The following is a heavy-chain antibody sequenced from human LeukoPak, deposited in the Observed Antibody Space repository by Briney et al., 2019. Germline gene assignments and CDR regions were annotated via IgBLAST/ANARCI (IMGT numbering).Heavy chain of an antibody. Sequence: SETLSLTCTVSGGSISSYYWSWIRQPPGKGLEWIGYIYYSGSTNYNPSLKSRVTMSVDTSKNQFSLKLSSLTAADTAVYYCARLGAWNVVVPAALRWFDPWGQGTLVTVSS. J-gene: IGHJ5*02. CDR2: IYYSGST. V-gene: IGHV4-59*08. D-gene: IGHD2-2*01. CDR1: GGSISSYY. CDR3: ARLGAWNVVVPAALRWFDP.